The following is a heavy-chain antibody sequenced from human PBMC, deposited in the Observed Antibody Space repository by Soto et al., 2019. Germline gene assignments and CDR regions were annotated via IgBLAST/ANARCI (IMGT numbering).Heavy chain of an antibody. Sequence: ASVKVSCKASGGTFSSYAISWVRQAPGQGLEWMGGIIPIFGTANYAQKFQGRVTITADESTSTAYMELSSLRSEDTAVYYCARLLHGWIYDPYPQPTDTYEPCGQGTLVTGSS. J-gene: IGHJ5*02. V-gene: IGHV1-69*13. CDR3: ARLLHGWIYDPYPQPTDTYEP. CDR1: GGTFSSYA. D-gene: IGHD3-22*01. CDR2: IIPIFGTA.